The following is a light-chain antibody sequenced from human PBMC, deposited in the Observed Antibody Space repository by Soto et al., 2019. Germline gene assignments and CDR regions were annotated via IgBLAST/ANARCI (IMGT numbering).Light chain of an antibody. Sequence: DIQMTQSPSTLSASVGDRDTITCRATQSVSIWLAWYQQRPGKAPKLLIYKASNLESGVPSRFSGSGSGTEFTLTISSLQPDDFATYYCQQYNSYPWTFGQGTNLEI. CDR1: QSVSIW. CDR2: KAS. CDR3: QQYNSYPWT. J-gene: IGKJ2*02. V-gene: IGKV1-5*03.